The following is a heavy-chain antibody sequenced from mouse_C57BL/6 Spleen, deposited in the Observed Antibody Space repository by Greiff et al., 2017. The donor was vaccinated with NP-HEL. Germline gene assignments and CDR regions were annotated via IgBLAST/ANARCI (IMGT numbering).Heavy chain of an antibody. D-gene: IGHD6-1*01. CDR2: FHPYNDDT. V-gene: IGHV1-47*01. Sequence: VQLQQSGAELVKPGASVKMSCKASGYTFTTYPIEWMKQNHGKSLEWIGNFHPYNDDTKYNEKFKGKATLTVDKSSSTVYVERSRLTSDDSAVYFFARATAYWYFEVWGTGTTVTVSS. CDR1: GYTFTTYP. J-gene: IGHJ1*03. CDR3: ARATAYWYFEV.